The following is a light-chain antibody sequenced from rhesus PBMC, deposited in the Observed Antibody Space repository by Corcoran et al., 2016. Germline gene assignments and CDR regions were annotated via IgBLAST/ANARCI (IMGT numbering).Light chain of an antibody. V-gene: IGKV2-72*01. J-gene: IGKJ3*01. CDR3: MKAIAFPFT. CDR2: GGP. CDR1: QSILHSNGNTY. Sequence: DVVMTQTPLSLSIAPGEPASISCRSSQSILHSNGNTYLHWSLQKQGQSPQVLLCGGPIRASGVPDRFRGNGSGTDFTLRISKVEAEDVGIYYCMKAIAFPFTFGPGTKLDIK.